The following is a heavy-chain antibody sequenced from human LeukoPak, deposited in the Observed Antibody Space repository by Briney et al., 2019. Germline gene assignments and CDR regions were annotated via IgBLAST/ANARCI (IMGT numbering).Heavy chain of an antibody. V-gene: IGHV3-30*18. D-gene: IGHD1-7*01. CDR2: ISHDGSNK. J-gene: IGHJ4*02. CDR1: GFTFSSHG. Sequence: GGSLRLSCAASGFTFSSHGMHWVRQAPGKGLEWVAAISHDGSNKHYADSVKGRFTISRDNSKNTLYLQMNSLKVEDTAAYLCAETGPTDYWGQGTLVTVSS. CDR3: AETGPTDY.